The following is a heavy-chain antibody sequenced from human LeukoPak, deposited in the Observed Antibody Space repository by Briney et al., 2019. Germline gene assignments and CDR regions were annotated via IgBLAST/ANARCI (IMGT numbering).Heavy chain of an antibody. CDR2: IYYSGST. CDR1: GGSISSYY. CDR3: ARHLLRDSSGYYYFDY. Sequence: PSETLSLTCTVSGGSISSYYWSWIRQPPGKGLEWIGYIYYSGSTNYNPSLKSRVTISVDTSKNQFSLKLSSVTAADTAVYYCARHLLRDSSGYYYFDYWGQGTLVTVSS. D-gene: IGHD3-22*01. V-gene: IGHV4-59*08. J-gene: IGHJ4*02.